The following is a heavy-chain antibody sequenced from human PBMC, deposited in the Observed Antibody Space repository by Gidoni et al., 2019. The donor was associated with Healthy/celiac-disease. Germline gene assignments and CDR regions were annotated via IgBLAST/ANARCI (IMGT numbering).Heavy chain of an antibody. D-gene: IGHD4-17*01. CDR3: ARDIDDYGDYGPPDY. V-gene: IGHV1-46*03. CDR2: INPSGGST. Sequence: QVQLVQSGAEVKKPGASVKVSCKASGYTFTSYYMHWVRQAPGQGLEWMGIINPSGGSTSYAQKFQGRVTMTRDTSTSTVYMELSSLRSEDTAVYYCARDIDDYGDYGPPDYWGQGTLVTVSS. CDR1: GYTFTSYY. J-gene: IGHJ4*02.